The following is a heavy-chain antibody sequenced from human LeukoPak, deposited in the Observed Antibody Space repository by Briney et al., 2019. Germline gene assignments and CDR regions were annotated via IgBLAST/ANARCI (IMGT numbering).Heavy chain of an antibody. CDR3: ARERGTGIAAS. V-gene: IGHV1-8*01. CDR2: MNPNSGNT. J-gene: IGHJ4*02. D-gene: IGHD6-13*01. Sequence: ASVKVSCKASGYTFTSYDINWVRQATGQGLGWMGWMNPNSGNTGYAQKFQGRVTMTRNNPISTAYTELSSLRSEDTAVYYYARERGTGIAASWGQGTLVTVSS. CDR1: GYTFTSYD.